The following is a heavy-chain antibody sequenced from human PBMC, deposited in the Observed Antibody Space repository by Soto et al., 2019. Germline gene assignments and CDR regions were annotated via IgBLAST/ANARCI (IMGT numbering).Heavy chain of an antibody. V-gene: IGHV4-59*01. CDR2: IYCSGST. J-gene: IGHJ5*02. CDR3: ARHPFKYSYDNWFDP. CDR1: GGSISSYY. D-gene: IGHD5-18*01. Sequence: SETLSLTCTVSGGSISSYYWSWIRQPPGKGLEWIGYIYCSGSTNYNPSLKSRVTISVDTSKNQFSLKLSSVTAADTAVYYCARHPFKYSYDNWFDPWGQGTQVTVSS.